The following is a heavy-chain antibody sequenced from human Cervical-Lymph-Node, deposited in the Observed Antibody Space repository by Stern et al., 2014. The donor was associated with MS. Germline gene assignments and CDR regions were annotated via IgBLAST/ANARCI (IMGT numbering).Heavy chain of an antibody. CDR3: ARGELKEGLVRGMDV. D-gene: IGHD1-26*01. CDR2: LIPIFGTA. CDR1: GGTFSSYA. Sequence: QVQLVQSGAEVKKPGPSVKVSCKASGGTFSSYAISCVRQATGQGLAWMGGLIPIFGTANYAQKFQGRVTITADESTSTAYMELSSLRSEDTAVYYCARGELKEGLVRGMDVWGQGTTVTVSS. J-gene: IGHJ6*02. V-gene: IGHV1-69*12.